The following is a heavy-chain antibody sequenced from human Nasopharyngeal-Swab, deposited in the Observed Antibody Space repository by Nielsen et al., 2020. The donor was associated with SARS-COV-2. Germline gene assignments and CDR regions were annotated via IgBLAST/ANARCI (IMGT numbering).Heavy chain of an antibody. D-gene: IGHD3-3*01. J-gene: IGHJ4*02. CDR2: INHSGNT. V-gene: IGHV4-34*01. CDR1: GGSFSDYY. Sequence: SETLSLTCAVYGGSFSDYYWSWIRQPPGKGLEWIGEINHSGNTNYNPSLKSRVTVSIDTSQDHFSLRLSSVTAADTAVYYCARGPLGFYDFWSGYTSYYFDYWGQGTPVTVSS. CDR3: ARGPLGFYDFWSGYTSYYFDY.